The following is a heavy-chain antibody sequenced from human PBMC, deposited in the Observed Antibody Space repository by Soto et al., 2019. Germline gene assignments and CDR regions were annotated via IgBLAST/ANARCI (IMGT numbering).Heavy chain of an antibody. V-gene: IGHV3-30-3*01. J-gene: IGHJ4*02. D-gene: IGHD3-22*01. Sequence: QVQLVESGGGVVQPGRSLRLSCAASGFTFSSYAMHWVRQAPGKGLEWVAVISYDGSNKYYADSVKGRFTISRDNSKNTLYLQMNSLRAEDTAVYYCARAGDSSGYYVDYWGQGTLVTVSS. CDR2: ISYDGSNK. CDR1: GFTFSSYA. CDR3: ARAGDSSGYYVDY.